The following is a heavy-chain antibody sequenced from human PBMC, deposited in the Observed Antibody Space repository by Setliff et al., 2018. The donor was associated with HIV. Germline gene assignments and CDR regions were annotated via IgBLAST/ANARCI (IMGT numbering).Heavy chain of an antibody. D-gene: IGHD1-26*01. J-gene: IGHJ6*03. V-gene: IGHV1-2*06. CDR2: INPNSGAT. CDR1: GGTFSSYA. CDR3: ARDKEPWEGYYKYYSMDV. Sequence: ASVKVSCKASGGTFSSYAINWVRQAPGQGLEWMGRINPNSGATNYAQKFQGRVTMTRDTSISTAFMEVSRLTSDDTAVYFCARDKEPWEGYYKYYSMDVWGKGTKVTVSS.